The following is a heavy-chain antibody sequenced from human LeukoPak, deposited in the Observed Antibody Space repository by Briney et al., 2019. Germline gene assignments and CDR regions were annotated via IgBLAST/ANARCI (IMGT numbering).Heavy chain of an antibody. J-gene: IGHJ4*02. V-gene: IGHV3-48*01. CDR3: ARGVTTVTLGYFDY. D-gene: IGHD4-17*01. CDR2: ISSSSSTI. CDR1: GFTFSSYS. Sequence: PGGSLRLSCAASGFTFSSYSMNWVRQAPGKGLEWVSYISSSSSTIYYADSVKGRFTISRDNAKNSLYLQMNSLRAEDTAVYYCARGVTTVTLGYFDYWGQGTLVTVSS.